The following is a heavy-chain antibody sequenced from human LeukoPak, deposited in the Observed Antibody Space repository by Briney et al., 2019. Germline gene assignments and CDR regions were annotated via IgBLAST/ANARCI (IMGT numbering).Heavy chain of an antibody. CDR2: INPNTGDT. CDR3: ASKGAGHCYDASCMGSFDL. V-gene: IGHV1-2*02. J-gene: IGHJ3*01. D-gene: IGHD2-15*01. Sequence: ASVKVSCKASGYPFIDYYSHWVRQAPGQGLEWMGCINPNTGDTNSAQNFQGRVIMTRDTSITTAYMELSRLKSDDTAVYYCASKGAGHCYDASCMGSFDLWGQGTTVAVSS. CDR1: GYPFIDYY.